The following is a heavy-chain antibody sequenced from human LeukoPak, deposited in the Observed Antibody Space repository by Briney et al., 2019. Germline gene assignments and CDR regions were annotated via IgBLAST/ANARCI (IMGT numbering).Heavy chain of an antibody. CDR2: ISAYNGNT. Sequence: APVKVSCKASGGTFSSYAISWVRQAPGQGLEWMGWISAYNGNTNYAQKLQGRVTMTTDTSTSTAYMELRSLRSDDAAVYYCARLALRYFDWLWDYYYMDVWGKGTTVTVSS. D-gene: IGHD3-9*01. CDR3: ARLALRYFDWLWDYYYMDV. J-gene: IGHJ6*03. CDR1: GGTFSSYA. V-gene: IGHV1-18*01.